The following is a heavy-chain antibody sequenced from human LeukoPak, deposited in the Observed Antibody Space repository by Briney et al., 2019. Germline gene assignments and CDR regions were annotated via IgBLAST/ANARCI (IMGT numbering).Heavy chain of an antibody. CDR1: GGSISSSSYY. V-gene: IGHV4-61*05. CDR3: ARLRGWYGGYYFDY. J-gene: IGHJ4*02. D-gene: IGHD6-19*01. Sequence: PSETLSLTCTVSGGSISSSSYYWGWIRQPPGKGLEWIGYIYYSGSTNYNPSLKSRVTISVDTSKNQFSLKLSSVTAADTAVYYCARLRGWYGGYYFDYWGQGTLVTVSS. CDR2: IYYSGST.